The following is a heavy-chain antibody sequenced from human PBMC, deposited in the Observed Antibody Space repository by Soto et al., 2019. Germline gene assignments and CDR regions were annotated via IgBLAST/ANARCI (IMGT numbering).Heavy chain of an antibody. V-gene: IGHV4-34*01. J-gene: IGHJ4*02. CDR3: ARGSWAVRFEY. CDR2: INHSGGT. CDR1: GGSFSYDY. Sequence: QVQLQQWGAGLLKPSETLSLTCAVYGGSFSYDYWTWIRQSPGKGLEWIGEINHSGGTNYNPSLKSRVTISEDTSKNKFSLRLNSVTAADTAVYYCARGSWAVRFEYWGQGALVTVSS. D-gene: IGHD3-16*01.